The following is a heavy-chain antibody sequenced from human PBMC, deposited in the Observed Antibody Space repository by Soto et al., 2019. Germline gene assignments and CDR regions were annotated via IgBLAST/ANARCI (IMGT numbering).Heavy chain of an antibody. J-gene: IGHJ4*02. CDR2: INSDGSST. CDR1: GLTFSDRY. V-gene: IGHV3-74*02. CDR3: ARGDFWSGYYSDY. D-gene: IGHD3-3*01. Sequence: EVQLVESGGGLVQPGGSLRLSCAASGLTFSDRYMDWVRQAPGKGLVWVSRINSDGSSTSYADSVKGRFTISRDNAKNTLYLQMNSLRAEDTAVYYCARGDFWSGYYSDYWGQGTLVTVSS.